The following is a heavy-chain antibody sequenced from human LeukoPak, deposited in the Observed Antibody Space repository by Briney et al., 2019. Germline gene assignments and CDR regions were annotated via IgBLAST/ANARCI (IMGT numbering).Heavy chain of an antibody. D-gene: IGHD3-10*01. Sequence: PSETLSLTCTVSGGSVSRGGDYWTWIRQHPGEGLEWIVYMFYGGSTYYNPSLKSRVTMSVDTSKNQFSLTLTPVTAADTAVYYCASRTPNLGDSGAGSSYYYYYGVDVWGQGTSVTVSS. CDR3: ASRTPNLGDSGAGSSYYYYYGVDV. J-gene: IGHJ6*02. CDR2: MFYGGST. CDR1: GGSVSRGGDY. V-gene: IGHV4-31*03.